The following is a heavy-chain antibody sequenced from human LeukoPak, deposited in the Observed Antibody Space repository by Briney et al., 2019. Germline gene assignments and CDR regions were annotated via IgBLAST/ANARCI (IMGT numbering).Heavy chain of an antibody. V-gene: IGHV4-31*03. CDR2: IYYSGST. J-gene: IGHJ4*02. CDR3: ARQGTASFH. CDR1: SGSISSGGYY. Sequence: SETLSLTCTVSSGSISSGGYYWTWIRQHPGKGLEWIGYIYYSGSTYYNPSLKSRITISVDTSKNQFSLELSSVTAADTAVYYCARQGTASFHWGQGTLVTVSS. D-gene: IGHD1-14*01.